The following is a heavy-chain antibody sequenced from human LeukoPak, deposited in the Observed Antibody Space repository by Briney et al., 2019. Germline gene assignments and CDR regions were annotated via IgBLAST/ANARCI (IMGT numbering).Heavy chain of an antibody. CDR2: MDPNNGNT. CDR1: GFTFTSYD. D-gene: IGHD3-10*01. V-gene: IGHV1-8*01. CDR3: VRDGEGVAISVNYWFDP. J-gene: IGHJ5*02. Sequence: ASVKVSCKASGFTFTSYDINWVRQASGQGLEWMGWMDPNNGNTGYAQKFQGRVTMARDTSISTAYMELRGLRSEDTAVYYCVRDGEGVAISVNYWFDPWGQGTLVTVSS.